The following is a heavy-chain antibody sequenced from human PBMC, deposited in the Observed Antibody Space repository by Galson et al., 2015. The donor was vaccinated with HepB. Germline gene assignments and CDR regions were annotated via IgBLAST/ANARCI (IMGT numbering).Heavy chain of an antibody. Sequence: SLRLSCAASGFTFSSYAMHWVRQAPGKGLEWVAVISYDGSNKYYADSVKGRFTISRDNSKNTLYLQMNSLRAEDTAVYYCASTSSGWYKDTQNPFDYWGQGTLVTVSS. CDR2: ISYDGSNK. CDR3: ASTSSGWYKDTQNPFDY. J-gene: IGHJ4*02. D-gene: IGHD6-19*01. CDR1: GFTFSSYA. V-gene: IGHV3-30*04.